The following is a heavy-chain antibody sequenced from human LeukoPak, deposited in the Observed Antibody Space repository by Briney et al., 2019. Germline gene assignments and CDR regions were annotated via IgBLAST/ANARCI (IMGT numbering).Heavy chain of an antibody. CDR1: GFTLSSYW. D-gene: IGHD5-12*01. Sequence: GGALRLSCATSGFTLSSYWMHWVRQVPGKGLEWVSRINNDGVSTSYADSVKGRFTISRDNAKNTLYLRMNSLRAEDTAIYYCARKPLSGGYGGTIDYWGQGTLVSVSS. CDR2: INNDGVST. CDR3: ARKPLSGGYGGTIDY. V-gene: IGHV3-74*01. J-gene: IGHJ4*02.